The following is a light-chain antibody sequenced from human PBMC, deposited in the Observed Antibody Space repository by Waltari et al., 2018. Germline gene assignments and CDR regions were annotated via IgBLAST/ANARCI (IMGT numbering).Light chain of an antibody. CDR3: QQYGSSSPMYT. J-gene: IGKJ2*01. Sequence: IVLTQSPGTLSLSPGERATLSCRASQSVNNNYLAWYQQKPCKAPRLLMYCASNRATGIPDRFSGSGSGTDFTLTISRLEPEDFAVYYCQQYGSSSPMYTFGQGTNLELK. V-gene: IGKV3-20*01. CDR1: QSVNNNY. CDR2: CAS.